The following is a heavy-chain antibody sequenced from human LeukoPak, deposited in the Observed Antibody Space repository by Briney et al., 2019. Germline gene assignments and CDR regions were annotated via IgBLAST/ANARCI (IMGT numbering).Heavy chain of an antibody. CDR3: ASVRYMDWFDP. D-gene: IGHD1-14*01. Sequence: SETLSLTCTVSGGSISSGGYYWSWIRQHPGKGLEWIGYIYYSGSTYYNPSLKSRVTISVDTSKNHFSLKLSSVTAADTAVYYCASVRYMDWFDPWGQGTLVTVYS. J-gene: IGHJ5*02. CDR2: IYYSGST. CDR1: GGSISSGGYY. V-gene: IGHV4-31*03.